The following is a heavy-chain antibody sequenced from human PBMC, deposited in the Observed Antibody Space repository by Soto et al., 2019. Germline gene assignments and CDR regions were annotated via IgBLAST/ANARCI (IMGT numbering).Heavy chain of an antibody. CDR1: GDSVSSNSAG. Sequence: SQTLSPTCAITGDSVSSNSAGWSWVRQSPSRGLEWLGRTYYRSKWYYEYAVSVRGRITINPDTSKNQYSLQLNSVTPEDTAVYFCARGEQYSWRSFDYCGEGPLVTV. CDR2: TYYRSKWYY. V-gene: IGHV6-1*01. CDR3: ARGEQYSWRSFDY. J-gene: IGHJ4*01. D-gene: IGHD1-26*01.